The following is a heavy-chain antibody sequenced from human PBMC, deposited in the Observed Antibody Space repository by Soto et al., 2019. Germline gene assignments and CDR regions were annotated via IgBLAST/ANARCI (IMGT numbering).Heavy chain of an antibody. CDR2: IYYSGST. V-gene: IGHV4-31*03. J-gene: IGHJ3*02. CDR3: ARGLGGYYGSGSLHDAFDI. CDR1: GGSLSSGGYY. Sequence: SETLSLTCTVSGGSLSSGGYYWSWIRQHPGKGLEWIGYIYYSGSTYYNPSLKSRVTISVDTSKNQFSLKLSSVTAADTAVYYCARGLGGYYGSGSLHDAFDIWGQGTMVTVSS. D-gene: IGHD3-10*01.